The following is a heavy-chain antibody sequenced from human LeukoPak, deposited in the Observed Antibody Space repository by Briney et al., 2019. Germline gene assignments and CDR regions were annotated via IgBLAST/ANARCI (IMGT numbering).Heavy chain of an antibody. Sequence: SETLSLTCTVSGGSISSGGYYWSWIRQHPGKGLEWIGYIYYSGSTYYNPSLKSRVTISVDTSKNQFSLKLSSATAADTAVYYCARVVRAATYFDYWGQGTLVTVSS. J-gene: IGHJ4*02. V-gene: IGHV4-31*03. CDR1: GGSISSGGYY. CDR2: IYYSGST. D-gene: IGHD2-15*01. CDR3: ARVVRAATYFDY.